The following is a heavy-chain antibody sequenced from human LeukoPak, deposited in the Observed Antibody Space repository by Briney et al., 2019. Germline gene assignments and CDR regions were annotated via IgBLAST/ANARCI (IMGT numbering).Heavy chain of an antibody. CDR1: GFTFSSYA. Sequence: GGSLRLSCAASGFTFSSYAMNWVRQAPGKGLEWVSAISGSGGSTYYADSVKGRFTISRDNPKNTLYLQMNSLRAEDTAVYYCAKVRVDTAMVTDRGWFDPWGQGTLVTVSS. CDR2: ISGSGGST. D-gene: IGHD5-18*01. CDR3: AKVRVDTAMVTDRGWFDP. V-gene: IGHV3-23*01. J-gene: IGHJ5*02.